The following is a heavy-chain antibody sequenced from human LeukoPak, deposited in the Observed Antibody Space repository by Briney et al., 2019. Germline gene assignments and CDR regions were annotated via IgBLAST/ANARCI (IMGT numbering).Heavy chain of an antibody. CDR1: GRSISNYY. CDR2: IYYSGST. J-gene: IGHJ4*02. CDR3: ASGIGWYFY. V-gene: IGHV4-59*13. Sequence: SETLSLTCTVSGRSISNYYWSWIRQPPGKGGEGVGYIYYSGSTNYNLSRNSRVTISVNTSKKQFSLKLSSVTAADTAVYYCASGIGWYFYWGQGTLVTVSS. D-gene: IGHD6-19*01.